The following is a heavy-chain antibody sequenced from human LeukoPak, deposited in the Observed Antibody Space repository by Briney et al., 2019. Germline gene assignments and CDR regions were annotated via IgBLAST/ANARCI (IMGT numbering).Heavy chain of an antibody. CDR1: GFTFDDYG. Sequence: GGSLRLSCAASGFTFDDYGMSWVRQGPGKGLEWVSGINWNGGSTGYADSVKGRFTISRDNAKKSLYLQMNSLRAEDTALYYCARSSVSAYASDIWGQGTMVTVSS. CDR3: ARSSVSAYASDI. V-gene: IGHV3-20*04. CDR2: INWNGGST. D-gene: IGHD6-6*01. J-gene: IGHJ3*02.